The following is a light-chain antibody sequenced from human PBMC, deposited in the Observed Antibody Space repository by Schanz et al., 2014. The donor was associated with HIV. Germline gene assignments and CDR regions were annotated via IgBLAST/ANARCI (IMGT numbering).Light chain of an antibody. V-gene: IGLV2-14*03. CDR3: GALSTSDAPV. Sequence: QSALTQPASVSGSPGQSITISCTGTSSDVGGYNYVSWYQHHPGKAPKLVIYDATDRPSGVSNRFSGSRSGNTASLTIFDLQPEDEADYYCGALSTSDAPVFGTGTKLTVL. CDR2: DAT. CDR1: SSDVGGYNY. J-gene: IGLJ1*01.